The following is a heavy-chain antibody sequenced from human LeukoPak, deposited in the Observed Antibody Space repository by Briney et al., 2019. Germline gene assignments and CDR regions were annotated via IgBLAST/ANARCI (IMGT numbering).Heavy chain of an antibody. D-gene: IGHD1-1*01. Sequence: SVKVSCKASGGTFSSYAISWVRQAPGQGLEWMGGIIPILGTANYAQKFQGRVTITADESTSTAYMELSSLRSEDTAVYYCALGDWNHRYYFDYWGQGTLVTVSS. CDR3: ALGDWNHRYYFDY. CDR1: GGTFSSYA. V-gene: IGHV1-69*01. CDR2: IIPILGTA. J-gene: IGHJ4*02.